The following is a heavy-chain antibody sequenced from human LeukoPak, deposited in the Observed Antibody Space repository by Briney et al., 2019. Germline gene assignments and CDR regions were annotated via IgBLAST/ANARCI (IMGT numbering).Heavy chain of an antibody. CDR1: GGSISSYY. CDR2: IYTSGST. CDR3: ARAAESYYYGSGSYYGFDP. D-gene: IGHD3-10*01. Sequence: SETLSLTCTVSGGSISSYYWSWIRQPAGKGLEWIGRIYTSGSTNYNPSLKSRVTMSVDTSKNQFSLKLSSVTAADTAVYYCARAAESYYYGSGSYYGFDPWGQGTLVTVSS. V-gene: IGHV4-4*07. J-gene: IGHJ5*02.